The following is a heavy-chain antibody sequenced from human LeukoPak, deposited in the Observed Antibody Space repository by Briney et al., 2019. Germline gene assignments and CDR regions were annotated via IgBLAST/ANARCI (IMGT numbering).Heavy chain of an antibody. CDR2: IFNSGNT. J-gene: IGHJ6*03. CDR1: GGSISTGDYY. V-gene: IGHV4-31*03. CDR3: ARLPGYDIADYYYYYMDV. D-gene: IGHD3-9*01. Sequence: SETLSLTCTVSGGSISTGDYYWSWIRQHPGKGLEWIGYIFNSGNTYYTPSLKSRVTISADTSKNQFSLKLGSVTAADTAVYYCARLPGYDIADYYYYYMDVWGKGTTVTVSS.